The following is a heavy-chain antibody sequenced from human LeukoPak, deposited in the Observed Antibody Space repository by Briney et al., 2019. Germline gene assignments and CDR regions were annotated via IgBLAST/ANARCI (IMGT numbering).Heavy chain of an antibody. CDR1: GYTFTSYD. CDR3: ARGTYYYDSSGYFARPREAFDI. V-gene: IGHV1-8*01. Sequence: ASVKVSCKASGYTFTSYDINWVRQAPGQGLEWMGWMNPNSGNTGYAQKFQGRVTMTRNTSISTAYMELSSLRSEDTAVYYCARGTYYYDSSGYFARPREAFDIWGQGTMVTVSS. CDR2: MNPNSGNT. J-gene: IGHJ3*02. D-gene: IGHD3-22*01.